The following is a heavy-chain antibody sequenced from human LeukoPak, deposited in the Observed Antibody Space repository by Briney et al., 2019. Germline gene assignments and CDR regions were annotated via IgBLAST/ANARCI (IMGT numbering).Heavy chain of an antibody. V-gene: IGHV1-18*04. D-gene: IGHD2-15*01. Sequence: GASVKVSCEASGYTFTSYGISWVRQAPGQGPEWMGWISAYNGNTNYALKLQGRVTMTTDTSTSTAYMELRSLRSDDTAVYYCASGVVVARFDYWGQGTLVTVSS. CDR3: ASGVVVARFDY. J-gene: IGHJ4*02. CDR2: ISAYNGNT. CDR1: GYTFTSYG.